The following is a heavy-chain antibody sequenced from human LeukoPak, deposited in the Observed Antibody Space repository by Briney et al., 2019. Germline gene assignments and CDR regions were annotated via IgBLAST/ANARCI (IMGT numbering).Heavy chain of an antibody. Sequence: GGSLRLSCAASGFVFSNYNMNWVRQAPGKGLEWVSYLSSSGGTVYYADSVKGRFTVSRDNARNSLYLQMNSLRAEDTAVYYCARAWSGYSFGYYYWGQGTLVTASS. CDR2: LSSSGGTV. V-gene: IGHV3-48*01. J-gene: IGHJ4*02. CDR1: GFVFSNYN. CDR3: ARAWSGYSFGYYY. D-gene: IGHD5-18*01.